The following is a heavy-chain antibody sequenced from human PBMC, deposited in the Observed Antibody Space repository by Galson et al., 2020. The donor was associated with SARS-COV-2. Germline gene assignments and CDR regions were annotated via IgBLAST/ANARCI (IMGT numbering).Heavy chain of an antibody. CDR2: MYHSGSA. Sequence: SETLSLTCIVSGYSMNSGYYWGWIRQPPGKGLEWIGRMYHSGSAYYSASLTSRVTISVDTSKNQFSLMLRSVTAPDTAVYYCARAELGHYFDHWGQGTLVTVSS. J-gene: IGHJ4*02. CDR3: ARAELGHYFDH. CDR1: GYSMNSGYY. V-gene: IGHV4-38-2*02. D-gene: IGHD7-27*01.